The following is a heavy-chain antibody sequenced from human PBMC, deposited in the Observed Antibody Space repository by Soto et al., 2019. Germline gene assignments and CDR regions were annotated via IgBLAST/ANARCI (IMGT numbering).Heavy chain of an antibody. J-gene: IGHJ4*02. CDR2: MNPNSGNT. D-gene: IGHD4-17*01. CDR1: GYTFTSYD. CDR3: ARTLYGDNVDY. V-gene: IGHV1-8*01. Sequence: QVQLVQSGAEVKKPGASVKVCCKASGYTFTSYDINWVRQPTAQGLEWMGWMNPNSGNTGYAQKFQGRVTMTSNSSISTAYMELSSLRSEATAVYYCARTLYGDNVDYWGQGTLVTVSS.